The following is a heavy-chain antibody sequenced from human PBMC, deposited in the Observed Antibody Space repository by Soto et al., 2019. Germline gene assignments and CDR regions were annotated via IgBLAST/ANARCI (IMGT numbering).Heavy chain of an antibody. J-gene: IGHJ4*02. CDR3: ARAALITIFGVVMQNYFDY. Sequence: QVQLVESGGGVVQPGRSLRLSCAASGFTFSSYAMHWVRQAPGKGLEWVAVISYDGSNKYYADSVKGRFTISRDNSKNTLYLQMNSLRAEDTAVHYCARAALITIFGVVMQNYFDYWGQGTLVTVSS. V-gene: IGHV3-30-3*01. D-gene: IGHD3-3*01. CDR1: GFTFSSYA. CDR2: ISYDGSNK.